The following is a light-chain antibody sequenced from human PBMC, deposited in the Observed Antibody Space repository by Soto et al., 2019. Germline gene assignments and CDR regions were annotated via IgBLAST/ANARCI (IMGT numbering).Light chain of an antibody. CDR3: SSYTRSSTYV. CDR1: SSDVGNYNL. V-gene: IGLV2-23*02. J-gene: IGLJ1*01. Sequence: QSVLTQPASVSGSPGQSITISCTGTSSDVGNYNLVSWYQQHPGKAPKLMIYEVNKRPSGVSNRFSGSKSGNTASLTISGLQAEDEADYFCSSYTRSSTYVFGTGTKVTVL. CDR2: EVN.